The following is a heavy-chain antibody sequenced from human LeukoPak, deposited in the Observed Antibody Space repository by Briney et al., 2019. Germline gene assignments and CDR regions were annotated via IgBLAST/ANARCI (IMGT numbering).Heavy chain of an antibody. J-gene: IGHJ6*04. Sequence: GGSLRLSCAASGFTFSSYTMSWVRQAPGKGLEWVSTITTSDGNTYYADSVKGRFTISRDNSKNTLDLQMNSLRVEDTAVYYCVRDRAPWGGALGGAKGMDVWGEGTTVAVSS. D-gene: IGHD3-10*01. CDR3: VRDRAPWGGALGGAKGMDV. V-gene: IGHV3-23*01. CDR2: ITTSDGNT. CDR1: GFTFSSYT.